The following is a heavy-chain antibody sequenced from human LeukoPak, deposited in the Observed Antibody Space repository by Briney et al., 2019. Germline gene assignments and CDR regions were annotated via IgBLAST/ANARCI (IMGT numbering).Heavy chain of an antibody. Sequence: ASVKVSCKASGYTFTGYYMHWVRQAPGQGLEWMRWINPNSGGTNYAQKFQGRVTMTRDTSISTAYMELSRLRSDDTAVYYCASGDILTGWDYFDYWGQGTLVTVSS. V-gene: IGHV1-2*02. CDR1: GYTFTGYY. D-gene: IGHD3-9*01. CDR2: INPNSGGT. CDR3: ASGDILTGWDYFDY. J-gene: IGHJ4*02.